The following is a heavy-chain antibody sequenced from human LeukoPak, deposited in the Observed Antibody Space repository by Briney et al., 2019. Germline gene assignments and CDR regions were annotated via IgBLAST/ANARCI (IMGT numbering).Heavy chain of an antibody. V-gene: IGHV1-69*05. CDR1: GGTFCSYA. CDR2: IIPIFGTA. D-gene: IGHD1-7*01. CDR3: ARDNYAGANWFDP. Sequence: SVMVSSMASGGTFCSYAISWVRQAPGERLEWRGGIIPIFGTANYAQKFQGRVTITTDESTSTAYMELSSLRSEDTAVYYCARDNYAGANWFDPWGQGTLVTVSS. J-gene: IGHJ5*02.